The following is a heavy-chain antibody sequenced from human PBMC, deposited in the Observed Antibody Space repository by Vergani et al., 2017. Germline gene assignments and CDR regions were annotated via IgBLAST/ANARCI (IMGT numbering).Heavy chain of an antibody. Sequence: QVQLVQSGAEVQKPGASVKVSCKASGGTFSSYAISWVRQAPGQGLEWMGRIIPIFGTANYAQKFQGRVTITADESTSTAYMELSSLRSEDTAVYYCARNGYGDYGFLVGYFDYWGQGTLVTVSS. V-gene: IGHV1-69*15. J-gene: IGHJ4*02. CDR2: IIPIFGTA. D-gene: IGHD4-17*01. CDR3: ARNGYGDYGFLVGYFDY. CDR1: GGTFSSYA.